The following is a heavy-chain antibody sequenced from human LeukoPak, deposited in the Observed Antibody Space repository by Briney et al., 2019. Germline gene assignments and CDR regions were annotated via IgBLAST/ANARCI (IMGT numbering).Heavy chain of an antibody. V-gene: IGHV1-18*01. CDR2: ISGNSDKT. J-gene: IGHJ5*02. D-gene: IGHD1-26*01. CDR1: GYTFSTYG. CDR3: ARNAGSYFEFAP. Sequence: ASVKVSCKTSGYTFSTYGLSWVRQAPGQGLEWMGWISGNSDKTHYAQKFQDRVTLTTDTSSTTAFMELRSLRSDDTAMYYCARNAGSYFEFAPWGQGTLVTVSS.